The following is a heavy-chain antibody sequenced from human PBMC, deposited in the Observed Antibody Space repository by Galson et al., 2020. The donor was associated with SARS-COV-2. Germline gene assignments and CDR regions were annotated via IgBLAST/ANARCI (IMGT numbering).Heavy chain of an antibody. V-gene: IGHV3-23*01. J-gene: IGHJ4*02. CDR3: AVEVGATPVDPQYFAY. Sequence: GESLKISCVVSGITFNNYAVSWVRQAPGKGLEWVSGISGSGVTTYYADSVKGRFTISRDTSQNTVYLQMKSLRVEDTALYYCAVEVGATPVDPQYFAYWGQGTLVTVSS. D-gene: IGHD1-26*01. CDR2: ISGSGVTT. CDR1: GITFNNYA.